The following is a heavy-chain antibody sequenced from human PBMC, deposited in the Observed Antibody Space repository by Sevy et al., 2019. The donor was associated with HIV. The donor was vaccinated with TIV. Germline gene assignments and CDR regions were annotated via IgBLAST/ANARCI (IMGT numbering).Heavy chain of an antibody. CDR3: ARAVVEISTWRSDY. CDR2: ISSNSDYI. J-gene: IGHJ4*02. CDR1: GFTFSSYR. D-gene: IGHD5-12*01. V-gene: IGHV3-21*01. Sequence: GGSLRLSCAASGFTFSSYRMTWVRQAPGKGLEWVSCISSNSDYINYADSVKGRFTISRDNAKNLLYLQMDSLRAEDTAVYHCARAVVEISTWRSDYWGQGTPVTVSS.